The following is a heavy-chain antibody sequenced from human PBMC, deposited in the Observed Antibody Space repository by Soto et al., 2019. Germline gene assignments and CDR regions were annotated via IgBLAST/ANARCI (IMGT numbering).Heavy chain of an antibody. J-gene: IGHJ6*02. CDR1: GFTVSSNS. CDR2: IYRGGST. CDR3: ARDPPETRHGMDV. V-gene: IGHV3-53*02. Sequence: EVPLVATGGGWIQPGGSLRLSCAASGFTVSSNSMSWVRQAPGKGLEWVSVIYRGGSTYYADSVRGRFTISSDNSKNALYLQMKDLRAEDTVVYYGARDPPETRHGMDVWGQGTTVTVSS.